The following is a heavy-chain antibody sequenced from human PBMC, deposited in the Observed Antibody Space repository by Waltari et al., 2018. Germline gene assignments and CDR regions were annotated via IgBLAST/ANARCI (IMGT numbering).Heavy chain of an antibody. V-gene: IGHV4-38-2*02. J-gene: IGHJ6*02. CDR1: DYSISRGYS. CDR3: ARDGPTSYYGSGSHYKDYYYYYGMDV. CDR2: IHYSGSS. D-gene: IGHD3-10*01. Sequence: QVQLQESGPELVRPSETLSLICGVSDYSISRGYSWGWIRQSPGQGREWIGSIHYSGSSYYSPPLKSRVTISVDTSKNQFSLKLRSVTAADTAVYYCARDGPTSYYGSGSHYKDYYYYYGMDVWGQGTTVSVSS.